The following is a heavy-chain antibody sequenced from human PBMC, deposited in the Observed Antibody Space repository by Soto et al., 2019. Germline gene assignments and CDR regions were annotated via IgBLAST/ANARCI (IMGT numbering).Heavy chain of an antibody. D-gene: IGHD3-22*01. CDR3: AKDGQIVVVYYFDY. CDR2: ISYDGSNK. Sequence: GGSLRLSCAASGFTFSSYGMHWVRQAPGKGLEWVAVISYDGSNKYYADSVKGRFTISRDNSKNTLYLQMNSLRAEDTAVYYCAKDGQIVVVYYFDYWGQGTLVTVSS. CDR1: GFTFSSYG. J-gene: IGHJ4*02. V-gene: IGHV3-30*18.